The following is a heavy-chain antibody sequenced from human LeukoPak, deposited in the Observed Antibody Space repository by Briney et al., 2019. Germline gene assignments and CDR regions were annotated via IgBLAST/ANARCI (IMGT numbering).Heavy chain of an antibody. Sequence: SQTLSLTCTVSGGSISSGSYYWSWIRQPAGKGLEWIGRIYTSGSTNYNPSLKSRVTISVDTSKNQFSLKLSSVTAADTAVYYCARLGNYYDSSGFLNWFDPWGQGTLVTVSS. CDR1: GGSISSGSYY. CDR3: ARLGNYYDSSGFLNWFDP. V-gene: IGHV4-61*02. D-gene: IGHD3-22*01. CDR2: IYTSGST. J-gene: IGHJ5*02.